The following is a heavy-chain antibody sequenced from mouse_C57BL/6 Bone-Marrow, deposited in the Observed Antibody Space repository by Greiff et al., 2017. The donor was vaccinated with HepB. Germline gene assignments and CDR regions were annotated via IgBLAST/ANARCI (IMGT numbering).Heavy chain of an antibody. Sequence: QVQLQQSGAELVKPGASVKMSCKASGYTFTSYWITWVKQRPGQGLEWIGDIYPGSGSTNYNEKFKSKATLTVDTSSSTAYMQLSSLTSEDSAVYDCAINYYGSSYDYWGQGTTLIVSS. D-gene: IGHD1-1*01. CDR2: IYPGSGST. CDR3: AINYYGSSYDY. CDR1: GYTFTSYW. V-gene: IGHV1-55*01. J-gene: IGHJ2*01.